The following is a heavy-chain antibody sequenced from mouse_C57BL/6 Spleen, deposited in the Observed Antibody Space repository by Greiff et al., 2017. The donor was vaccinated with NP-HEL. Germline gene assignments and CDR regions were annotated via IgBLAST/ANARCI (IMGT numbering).Heavy chain of an antibody. D-gene: IGHD1-1*02. CDR3: AREGRYYGVDY. CDR1: GYTFTSYW. Sequence: QVQLQQPGAELVRPGSSVKLSCKASGYTFTSYWMHWVKQRPIQGLEWIGNIDPSDSETHYNQKFKDKATLTVDKSSSTAYMQLSSLTSEDSAVYYCAREGRYYGVDYWGQGTTLTVSS. J-gene: IGHJ2*01. CDR2: IDPSDSET. V-gene: IGHV1-52*01.